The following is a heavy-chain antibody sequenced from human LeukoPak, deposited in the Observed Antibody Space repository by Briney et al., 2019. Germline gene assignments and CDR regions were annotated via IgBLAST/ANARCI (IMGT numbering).Heavy chain of an antibody. CDR2: MNPNSGNT. J-gene: IGHJ4*02. Sequence: ASVKVSCKASGYTFTSYDINWVRQATGQGLEWMGWMNPNSGNTGYAQKFQGRVTMTRNTSISTAYMELSSLRSEDTAVYYCARGSKTTRTRDIVVVPAEDYWGQGTPVTVSS. CDR1: GYTFTSYD. CDR3: ARGSKTTRTRDIVVVPAEDY. V-gene: IGHV1-8*01. D-gene: IGHD2-2*01.